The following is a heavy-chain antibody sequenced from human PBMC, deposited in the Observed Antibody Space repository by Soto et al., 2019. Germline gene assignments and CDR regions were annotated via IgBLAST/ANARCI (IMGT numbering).Heavy chain of an antibody. Sequence: PGGSLRLSCAASGFTVSSNYMSWVRQAPGKGLEWVSVIYSGGSTYYADSVKGRFTISRDNSKNTLYLQMNSLRAEDTAVYYCARGAAIFGVFTFNGRDAWGKGTTAPVSS. CDR1: GFTVSSNY. J-gene: IGHJ6*04. V-gene: IGHV3-53*01. CDR2: IYSGGST. CDR3: ARGAAIFGVFTFNGRDA. D-gene: IGHD3-3*01.